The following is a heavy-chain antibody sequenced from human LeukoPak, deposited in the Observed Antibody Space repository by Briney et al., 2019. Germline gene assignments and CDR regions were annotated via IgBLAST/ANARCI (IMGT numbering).Heavy chain of an antibody. V-gene: IGHV4-59*01. J-gene: IGHJ3*02. CDR2: IYYSGST. CDR3: ARVITDQFDALDI. Sequence: PSETLSLTCTVSGGAISSYYWSWIRQPPGKGLEWIGYIYYSGSTNYNPSLKNRVTISLDTSKNQFSLKLSSVTAADTAVYYCARVITDQFDALDIWGQGTMVTVSS. CDR1: GGAISSYY. D-gene: IGHD1-14*01.